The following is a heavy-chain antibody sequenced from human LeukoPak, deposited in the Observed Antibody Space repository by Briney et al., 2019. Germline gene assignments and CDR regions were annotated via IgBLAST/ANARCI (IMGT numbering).Heavy chain of an antibody. CDR1: GFTFSNYG. J-gene: IGHJ4*02. D-gene: IGHD5-18*01. CDR3: VKEFGGHTYGAYFDF. V-gene: IGHV3-30*18. CDR2: VSSTGSAQ. Sequence: GGSLRLSCAASGFTFSNYGMQWVRQAPGKGLEWVAVVSSTGSAQYYDDSVRGRFTISRDNAEDMLYLQMKSLRPEDTAVYYCVKEFGGHTYGAYFDFRGLGTLVTVSS.